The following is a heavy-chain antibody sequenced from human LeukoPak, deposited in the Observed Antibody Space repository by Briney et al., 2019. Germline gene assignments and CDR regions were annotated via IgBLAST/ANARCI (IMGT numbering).Heavy chain of an antibody. J-gene: IGHJ5*02. CDR1: GGSISSSSYY. Sequence: SETLPLTCTVSGGSISSSSYYWGWIRQPPGKGLEWIGSIYYSGSTYYNPSLKSRVTISVDTSKNQFSLKLSSVTAADTAVYYCARPPTIFGVAPGGFDPWGQGTLVTVSS. CDR2: IYYSGST. D-gene: IGHD3-3*01. V-gene: IGHV4-39*01. CDR3: ARPPTIFGVAPGGFDP.